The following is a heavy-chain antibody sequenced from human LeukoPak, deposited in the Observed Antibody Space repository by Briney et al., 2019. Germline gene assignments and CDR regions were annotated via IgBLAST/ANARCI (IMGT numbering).Heavy chain of an antibody. CDR2: INHSGST. CDR3: ASPYYYDSSGYYYSYYFDY. V-gene: IGHV4-34*01. J-gene: IGHJ4*02. CDR1: GGSFSGYY. Sequence: PSETLTLTCAVYGGSFSGYYWSWIRQPPGKGLEWIGEINHSGSTNYNPSLKSRVTISVDTSKNQFSLKLSSVTAADTAVYYCASPYYYDSSGYYYSYYFDYWGQGTLVTVSS. D-gene: IGHD3-22*01.